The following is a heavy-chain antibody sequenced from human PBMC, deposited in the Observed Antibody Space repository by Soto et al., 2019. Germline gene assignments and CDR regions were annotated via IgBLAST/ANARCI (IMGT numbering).Heavy chain of an antibody. CDR2: IKTDGSTT. J-gene: IGHJ4*02. CDR3: AKREGNSYGLFH. CDR1: GISFSSYW. V-gene: IGHV3-74*01. Sequence: EVQLVESGGGLVQPGGSLRLSCAASGISFSSYWIHWVRQAPGKGLVWVSRIKTDGSTTDYADSVKGRFTISRDNAKNTLYLQMNSLRAEDPAVYYCAKREGNSYGLFHWGQGTLLTVSS. D-gene: IGHD3-10*01.